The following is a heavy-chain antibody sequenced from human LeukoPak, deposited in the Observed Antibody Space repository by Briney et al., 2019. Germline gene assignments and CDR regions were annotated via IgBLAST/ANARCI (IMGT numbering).Heavy chain of an antibody. CDR3: ARVGEQWLVRAFDY. D-gene: IGHD6-19*01. J-gene: IGHJ4*02. V-gene: IGHV3-20*04. CDR2: INWNGGST. CDR1: GFTFDDYG. Sequence: GGSLRLSCAASGFTFDDYGMSWVRQAPGKGLEWVSGINWNGGSTGYADSVKGRFTISRDNAKNSLYLQMNSLRAEDTALYYCARVGEQWLVRAFDYWGQGTLVTVSS.